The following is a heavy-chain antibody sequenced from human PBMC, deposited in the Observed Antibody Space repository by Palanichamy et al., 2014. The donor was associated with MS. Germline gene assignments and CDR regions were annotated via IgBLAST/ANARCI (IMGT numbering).Heavy chain of an antibody. D-gene: IGHD2-2*01. J-gene: IGHJ5*02. CDR2: IYYSGST. CDR1: GGSISSSGYY. V-gene: IGHV4-39*01. Sequence: QLQLQESGPGLVKPSETLSLSCTVSGGSISSSGYYWGWIRQPPGKGLEWIGNIYYSGSTYYNPSLKSRGTIFVDTSKGQFSLRLHSVTDADTAVYYCARGAVPAAWEEGGNWFDPWGQGTLVSVSS. CDR3: ARGAVPAAWEEGGNWFDP.